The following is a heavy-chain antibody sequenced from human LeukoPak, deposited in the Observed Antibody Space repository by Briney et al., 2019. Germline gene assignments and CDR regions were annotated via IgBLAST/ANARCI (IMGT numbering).Heavy chain of an antibody. CDR2: IYPGDSDT. D-gene: IGHD3-3*01. CDR1: GYTFSSYW. V-gene: IGHV5-51*01. J-gene: IGHJ4*02. Sequence: GASLKISCKGSGYTFSSYWIGWVRQLPGKGLEWMGIIYPGDSDTRYSPSLQGQVTISVDTSIGTAYLQWSSLKASDTAIYYCARQNDFRLDYWGQGTLVTVSS. CDR3: ARQNDFRLDY.